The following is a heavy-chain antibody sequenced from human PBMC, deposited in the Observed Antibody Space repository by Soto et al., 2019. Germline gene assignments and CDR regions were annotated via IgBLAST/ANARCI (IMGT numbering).Heavy chain of an antibody. D-gene: IGHD2-21*01. Sequence: PSETLSLTCSVSGAALNSGNYYWSWIRRVPGKGLEWIGHIYVTGAVDYNPSLRDRITISQDTSERQFSLNLRLVTAADTAVYYCARLRIATNNYKWFDPWGQGTLVTVYS. CDR2: IYVTGAV. J-gene: IGHJ5*02. V-gene: IGHV4-31*03. CDR3: ARLRIATNNYKWFDP. CDR1: GAALNSGNYY.